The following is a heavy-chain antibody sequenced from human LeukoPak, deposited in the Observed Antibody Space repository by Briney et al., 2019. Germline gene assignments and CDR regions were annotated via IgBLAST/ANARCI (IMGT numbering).Heavy chain of an antibody. CDR1: GYTFTSYY. Sequence: ASVKVSCKASGYTFTSYYMHWVRQAPGQGLEWMGIINPSGGSTSYAQKFQGRVTMTRDTSTSTVYMELSSLGSEDTAVYYCARDMRLYGGAKGVLGYWGQGTLVTVSS. D-gene: IGHD4-23*01. CDR3: ARDMRLYGGAKGVLGY. V-gene: IGHV1-46*01. J-gene: IGHJ4*02. CDR2: INPSGGST.